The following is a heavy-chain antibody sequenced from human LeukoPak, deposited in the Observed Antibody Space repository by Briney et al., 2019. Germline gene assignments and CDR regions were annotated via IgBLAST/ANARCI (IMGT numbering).Heavy chain of an antibody. CDR2: ISHDESNK. Sequence: GGSLRLSCAASGFTFSTYAMHWVRQAPGKGLEWVAVISHDESNKYYADSVKGRFTISRDNSKNTVYLQMNSLRAGDTAVFYCARGFGGTGFHYERYYGMDAWGQGTTVTVSS. CDR1: GFTFSTYA. V-gene: IGHV3-30-3*01. CDR3: ARGFGGTGFHYERYYGMDA. J-gene: IGHJ6*02. D-gene: IGHD3-16*01.